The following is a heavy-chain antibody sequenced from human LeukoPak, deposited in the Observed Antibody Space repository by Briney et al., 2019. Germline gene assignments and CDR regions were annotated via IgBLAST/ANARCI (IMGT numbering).Heavy chain of an antibody. V-gene: IGHV4-34*01. J-gene: IGHJ4*02. CDR2: INHSGST. D-gene: IGHD4-23*01. Sequence: SETLFLTCAVYGGSFSGYYWSWIRQPPGKGLEWIGEINHSGSTNYNPSLKSRVTISVDTSKNQFSLKVRSVTAADTAVYYCARGLSGTVVRRPDYWGQGTLVTVSS. CDR3: ARGLSGTVVRRPDY. CDR1: GGSFSGYY.